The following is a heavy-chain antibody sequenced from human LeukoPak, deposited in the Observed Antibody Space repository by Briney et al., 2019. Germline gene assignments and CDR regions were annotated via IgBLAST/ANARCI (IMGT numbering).Heavy chain of an antibody. D-gene: IGHD5-18*01. CDR1: GGSISRYY. CDR3: ARHALDTAMAYYYYYYMDV. Sequence: SETLSLTCTVSGGSISRYYWSWIRQPPGKGLEWIGEINHSGSTNYNPSLKSRVTISVDTSKNQFSLKLSSVTAADTAVYYCARHALDTAMAYYYYYYMDVWGKGTTVTISS. CDR2: INHSGST. V-gene: IGHV4-34*01. J-gene: IGHJ6*03.